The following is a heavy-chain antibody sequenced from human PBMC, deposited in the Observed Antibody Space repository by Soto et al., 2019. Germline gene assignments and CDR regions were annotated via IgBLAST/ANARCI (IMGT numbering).Heavy chain of an antibody. CDR1: GGTFSSYA. D-gene: IGHD2-15*01. V-gene: IGHV1-69*01. Sequence: QVQLVQSGAEVKKPGSSVKVSCKASGGTFSSYAISWVRQAPGQGLEWMGGIIPIFGTANYAQKFQGRVTITADESTSTADMELSSLRSEDTAVYYCARDIDGGYYYGIDVWGQGTTVTGSS. J-gene: IGHJ6*02. CDR2: IIPIFGTA. CDR3: ARDIDGGYYYGIDV.